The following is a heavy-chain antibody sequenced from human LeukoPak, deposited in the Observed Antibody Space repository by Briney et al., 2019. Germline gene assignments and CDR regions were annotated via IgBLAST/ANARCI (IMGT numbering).Heavy chain of an antibody. CDR2: IYSGGST. D-gene: IGHD6-13*01. Sequence: GGSLRLSCEASGFSVSSTYMSWVRQAPGKGLEWVSVIYSGGSTYYADSVKGRFTISRDNSKNTLYLQMNSLRAEDTAVYYCASLSSIAAAGYGDYWGQGTLVTVSS. V-gene: IGHV3-66*01. CDR3: ASLSSIAAAGYGDY. J-gene: IGHJ4*02. CDR1: GFSVSSTY.